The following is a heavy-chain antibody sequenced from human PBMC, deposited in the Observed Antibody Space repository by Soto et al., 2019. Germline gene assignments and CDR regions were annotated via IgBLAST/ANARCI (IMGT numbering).Heavy chain of an antibody. CDR1: GGTFGRQC. D-gene: IGHD5-18*01. Sequence: SVKVPCKASGGTFGRQCIAWVRQAPGQGLEWMGGFIAMLGTPTYAKKVKGRATISADESLTSSYLELRSLRSEDTGVYFCARGAMANFDYWGQGTVVTVSS. CDR3: ARGAMANFDY. V-gene: IGHV1-69*13. J-gene: IGHJ4*02. CDR2: FIAMLGTP.